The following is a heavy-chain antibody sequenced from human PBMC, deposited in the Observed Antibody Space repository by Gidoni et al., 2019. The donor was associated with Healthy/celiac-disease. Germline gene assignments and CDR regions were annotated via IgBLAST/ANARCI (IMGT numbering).Heavy chain of an antibody. V-gene: IGHV1-2*06. CDR1: GSTFTGSS. J-gene: IGHJ6*02. CDR3: AREEVVTAAQDIYYYYGMDV. Sequence: QVQLVQSGAEVKKPGASVTVSCQASGSTFTGSSMPRVRQDPGQGLEWMGRINPNSGGTNYEQKFQGRVTMTRDTSISTAYMELSRLRSDDTAVYYCAREEVVTAAQDIYYYYGMDVWGQGTTVTVSS. CDR2: INPNSGGT. D-gene: IGHD2-21*02.